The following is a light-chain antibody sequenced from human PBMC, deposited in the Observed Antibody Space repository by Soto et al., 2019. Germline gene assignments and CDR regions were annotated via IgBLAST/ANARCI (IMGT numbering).Light chain of an antibody. CDR3: QQYNNWPLWT. Sequence: EILLTQSPSTLSLSPGEGVTLCLRSSQSVTVNSLAWYQQKPGQAPRLLIYAASTRATGIPARFSGSGSGTEFTLTISSLQSEDFAVYYCQQYNNWPLWTFGQGTKVDIK. CDR2: AAS. J-gene: IGKJ1*01. V-gene: IGKV3-15*01. CDR1: QSVTVN.